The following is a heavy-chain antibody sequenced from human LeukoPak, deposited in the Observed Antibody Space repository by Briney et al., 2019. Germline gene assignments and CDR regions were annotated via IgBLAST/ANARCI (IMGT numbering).Heavy chain of an antibody. V-gene: IGHV3-48*01. J-gene: IGHJ3*02. CDR2: ISSSSSTI. Sequence: GGSLRLSCAASGFTFNNYDMNWVRQAPGKGLEWLSYISSSSSTICYADSVKGRFTISRDNAKNSLYLQMNSLRAEDTAVYYCARGLHYYDSGGCYYPDAFDIWGQGTMVTVSS. D-gene: IGHD3-22*01. CDR3: ARGLHYYDSGGCYYPDAFDI. CDR1: GFTFNNYD.